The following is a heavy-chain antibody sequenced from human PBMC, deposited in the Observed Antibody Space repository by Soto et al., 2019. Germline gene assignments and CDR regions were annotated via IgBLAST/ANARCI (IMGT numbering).Heavy chain of an antibody. CDR2: IIPIFGTA. D-gene: IGHD3-22*01. CDR1: GGTFSSYA. J-gene: IGHJ6*02. V-gene: IGHV1-69*05. Sequence: QVQLVQSGAEVKKPGSSVKVSCKASGGTFSSYAISWVRQAPGQGLEWMGGIIPIFGTANYAQKFQGSVTFTLDESTSIAYMVLSSLISEDTAVYYCAGIVQPRYYYGMVVWGQGTTVTVSS. CDR3: AGIVQPRYYYGMVV.